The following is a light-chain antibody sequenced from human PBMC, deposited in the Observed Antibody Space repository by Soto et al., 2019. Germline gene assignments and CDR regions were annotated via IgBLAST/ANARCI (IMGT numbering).Light chain of an antibody. V-gene: IGKV3-20*01. J-gene: IGKJ1*01. CDR1: QSVRNNY. Sequence: EIVLPQSPGTLSLSPGAGSALSGRASQSVRNNYLAWYQQKPGQAPRLLIYGASDRATGIPDRFSGSGSGTDFTLTISRLEPEDFAVYYCQQYGSSGTFGQGTKVDIK. CDR3: QQYGSSGT. CDR2: GAS.